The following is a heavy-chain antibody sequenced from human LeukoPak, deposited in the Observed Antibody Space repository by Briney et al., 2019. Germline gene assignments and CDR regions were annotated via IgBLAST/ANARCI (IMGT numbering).Heavy chain of an antibody. CDR1: GGSTSSGSYY. D-gene: IGHD6-19*01. J-gene: IGHJ6*03. CDR2: IYTSGST. V-gene: IGHV4-61*02. CDR3: ARVAGTHYYYYMDV. Sequence: SQTLSLTCTVSGGSTSSGSYYWSWIRQPAGKGLEWIGRIYTSGSTNYNPSLKSRVTISVDTSKNQFSLKLSSVTAADTAVYYCARVAGTHYYYYMDVWGKGTTVTVSS.